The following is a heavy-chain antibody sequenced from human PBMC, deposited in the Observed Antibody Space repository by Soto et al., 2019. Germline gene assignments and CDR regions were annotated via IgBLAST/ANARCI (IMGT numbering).Heavy chain of an antibody. D-gene: IGHD3-22*01. V-gene: IGHV3-21*01. J-gene: IGHJ4*02. Sequence: EVQLVESGGGLVKPGGSLRLSCAASGFTFSSYSMNWVRQAPGKGLEWVSSISSSSSYIYYADSVKGRFTISRDNAKNSRYLQMNSLRAEATAVYYCARDLRSRGTMRVLNSGAPQGWGQGTLVTVSS. CDR1: GFTFSSYS. CDR2: ISSSSSYI. CDR3: ARDLRSRGTMRVLNSGAPQG.